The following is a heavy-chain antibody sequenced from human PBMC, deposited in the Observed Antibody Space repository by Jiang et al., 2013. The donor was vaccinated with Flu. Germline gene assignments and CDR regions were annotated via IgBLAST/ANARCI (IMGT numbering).Heavy chain of an antibody. CDR1: GYSFTSYW. Sequence: GESLKISCKGSGYSFTSYWIGWVRQMPGKGLEWMGIIYPGDSDTRYSPSFQGQVTISADKSISTAYLQWSSLKASDTAMYYCARRGGFGELFFAFDIWGQGTMVTVSS. CDR3: ARRGGFGELFFAFDI. V-gene: IGHV5-51*01. CDR2: IYPGDSDT. D-gene: IGHD3-10*01. J-gene: IGHJ3*02.